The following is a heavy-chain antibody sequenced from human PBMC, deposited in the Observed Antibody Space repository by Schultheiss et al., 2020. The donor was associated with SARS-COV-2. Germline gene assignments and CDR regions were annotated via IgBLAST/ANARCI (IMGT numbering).Heavy chain of an antibody. D-gene: IGHD6-13*01. CDR3: AKGPDSSSWYDFDY. Sequence: GGSLRLSCAASGFTFSSYGMHWVRQAPGKGLEWVAVISYDGSNKYYADSVKGRFTISRDNSKNTLYLQMNSLRAEDTAVYYCAKGPDSSSWYDFDYWGQGTLVTVSS. CDR1: GFTFSSYG. CDR2: ISYDGSNK. V-gene: IGHV3-30*18. J-gene: IGHJ4*02.